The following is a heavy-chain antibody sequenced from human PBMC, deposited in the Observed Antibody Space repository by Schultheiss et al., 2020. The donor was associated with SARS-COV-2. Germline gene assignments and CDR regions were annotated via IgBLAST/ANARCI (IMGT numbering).Heavy chain of an antibody. V-gene: IGHV3-23*01. CDR2: ISGSGSST. CDR1: GFNFGSYA. D-gene: IGHD1-26*01. J-gene: IGHJ4*02. Sequence: GSLRLSCAASGFNFGSYAMTWVRQAPGNGLEWVSTISGSGSSTSSADPVKGRFIISRDNSKNTLYLQINSLTAEDTAVYYCAKKNIVGTTTGLDYWGQGTLVTVSS. CDR3: AKKNIVGTTTGLDY.